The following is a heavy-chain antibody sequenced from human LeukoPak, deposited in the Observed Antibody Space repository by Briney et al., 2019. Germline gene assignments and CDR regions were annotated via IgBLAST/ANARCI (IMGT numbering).Heavy chain of an antibody. D-gene: IGHD3-22*01. CDR1: GGSFSGYY. CDR3: ARIRYYYDSSGYKNYYYYYMDV. J-gene: IGHJ6*03. CDR2: INHSGST. V-gene: IGHV4-34*01. Sequence: SETLSLTCAVYGGSFSGYYWSWIRQPPGKGLEWIGEINHSGSTNYNPSLKSRVTISVDTSKNQFSLKLSSVTAADTAVYYCARIRYYYDSSGYKNYYYYYMDVWGKGTTVTVSS.